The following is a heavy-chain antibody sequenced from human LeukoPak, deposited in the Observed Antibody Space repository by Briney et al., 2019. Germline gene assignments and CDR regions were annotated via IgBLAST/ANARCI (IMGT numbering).Heavy chain of an antibody. CDR1: GGSLTYYY. CDR3: ARGYSSYGMDV. CDR2: ISSSGSTI. Sequence: LSLTCTFPGGSLTYYYMSWIRQAPGKGLEWVSYISSSGSTIYYADSVKGRFTISRDNAKNSLYLQMNSLRAEDTAVYYCARGYSSYGMDVWGQGTTVTVSS. D-gene: IGHD6-13*01. V-gene: IGHV3-11*04. J-gene: IGHJ6*02.